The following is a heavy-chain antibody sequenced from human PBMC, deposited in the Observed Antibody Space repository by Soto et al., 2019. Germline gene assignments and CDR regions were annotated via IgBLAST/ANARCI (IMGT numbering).Heavy chain of an antibody. CDR1: GFFLSDYG. CDR3: ARGGGLNQLLSGSDH. CDR2: TSYDGSSE. J-gene: IGHJ4*02. V-gene: IGHV3-33*05. D-gene: IGHD1-26*01. Sequence: VQLVESGGCVVQSGGSLTLSCTVSGFFLSDYGMHWVRQAPGKGLEWVAATSYDGSSEYYSDSVKDRFTTSRDNSKNTVYLHMNRLRAEDKGLYYCARGGGLNQLLSGSDHWGQGTLVTVSS.